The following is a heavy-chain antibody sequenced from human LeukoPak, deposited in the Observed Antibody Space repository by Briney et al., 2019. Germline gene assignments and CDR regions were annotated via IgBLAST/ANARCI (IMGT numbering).Heavy chain of an antibody. J-gene: IGHJ4*02. CDR3: ARAGDYYDSSPDY. CDR1: GYTFTSYG. D-gene: IGHD3-22*01. CDR2: ISAYNGNT. Sequence: ASVKVSCKASGYTFTSYGISWVRQAPGQGLEWMGWISAYNGNTNYAQKFQGRVTITADESTSTAYMELSSLRSEDTAVYYCARAGDYYDSSPDYWGQGTLVTVSS. V-gene: IGHV1-18*01.